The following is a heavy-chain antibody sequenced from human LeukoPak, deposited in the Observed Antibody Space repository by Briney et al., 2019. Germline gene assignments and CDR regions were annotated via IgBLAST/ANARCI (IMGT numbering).Heavy chain of an antibody. D-gene: IGHD3-10*01. CDR2: INADGRT. J-gene: IGHJ2*01. CDR1: GDSINSGSSY. Sequence: SETLSLTCTVSGDSINSGSSYWTWLRQSAGKGLEYIGRINADGRTTYNPSLEGRATISLDTPKNRFSLNLNSVTAADTAVYYCARGRVKFGVNFNLWGRGTLVTVSS. CDR3: ARGRVKFGVNFNL. V-gene: IGHV4-61*02.